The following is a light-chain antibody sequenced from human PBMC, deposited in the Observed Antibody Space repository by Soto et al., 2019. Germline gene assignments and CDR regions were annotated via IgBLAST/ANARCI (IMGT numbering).Light chain of an antibody. V-gene: IGKV3-15*01. J-gene: IGKJ1*01. CDR1: QSVSSN. CDR2: GAS. CDR3: QQYATSPLM. Sequence: EIVMTQSPATLSVSPGERATLSCRASQSVSSNLAWYQQKPGQAPRLLIYGASTRATGIPARFSGSGSGTEVTLTISSLQPEDFTVYYCQQYATSPLMFGQGTKVDIK.